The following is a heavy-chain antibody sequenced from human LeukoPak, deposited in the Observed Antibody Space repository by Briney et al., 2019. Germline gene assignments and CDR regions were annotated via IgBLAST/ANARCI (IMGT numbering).Heavy chain of an antibody. CDR2: INHSGST. J-gene: IGHJ3*02. Sequence: SETLSLTCTVSGGSISSGGYYWSWIRQPPGKGLEWIGEINHSGSTNYNPSLKSRVTISVGTSKNQFSLKLSSVTAADTAVYYCARGRDAFDIWGQGTMVTVSS. CDR1: GGSISSGGYY. CDR3: ARGRDAFDI. V-gene: IGHV4-39*07.